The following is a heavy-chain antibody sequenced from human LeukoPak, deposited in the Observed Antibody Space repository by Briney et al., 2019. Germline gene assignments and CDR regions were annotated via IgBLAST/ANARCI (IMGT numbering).Heavy chain of an antibody. V-gene: IGHV4-34*01. Sequence: SETLSLTCAVYGGSFSGYYWSWIRQPPGKGLEWIGEINHSGSTNYNPSLKSRVTISVDTSKNQFSLKLSSVTAADTAVYYCARDSYDSSGCSAEYFQHWGQGTLVTVSS. CDR2: INHSGST. J-gene: IGHJ1*01. CDR3: ARDSYDSSGCSAEYFQH. D-gene: IGHD3-22*01. CDR1: GGSFSGYY.